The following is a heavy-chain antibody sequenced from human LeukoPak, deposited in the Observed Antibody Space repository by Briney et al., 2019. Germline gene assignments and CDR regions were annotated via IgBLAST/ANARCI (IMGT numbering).Heavy chain of an antibody. CDR3: ARGGPRWYSSGWYDY. CDR2: INHSGST. CDR1: GGSFSGYY. J-gene: IGHJ4*02. V-gene: IGHV4-34*01. D-gene: IGHD6-19*01. Sequence: PSGTLSLTCAVYGGSFSGYYWSWIRQPPGKGLEWIGEINHSGSTNYNPSLKSRVTISVDTSKDQFSLKLSSVTAADTAVYYCARGGPRWYSSGWYDYWGQGTLVTVSS.